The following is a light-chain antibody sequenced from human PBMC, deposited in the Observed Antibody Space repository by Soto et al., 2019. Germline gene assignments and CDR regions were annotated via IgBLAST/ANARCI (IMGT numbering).Light chain of an antibody. CDR2: GAS. V-gene: IGKV3-20*01. J-gene: IGKJ1*01. CDR1: QSVTNSF. CDR3: QRYVSSPWA. Sequence: EMVLAQSPGTLSLSPGERATLSCRASQSVTNSFLAWYQQKPGQAPRLLIYGASRRATGIPARFTGSGSGTDFPLTISRLEPEDFAVYYCQRYVSSPWAFGQGTKGEI.